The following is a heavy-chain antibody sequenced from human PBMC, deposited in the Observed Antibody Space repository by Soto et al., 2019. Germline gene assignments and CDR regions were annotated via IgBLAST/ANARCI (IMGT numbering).Heavy chain of an antibody. V-gene: IGHV4-59*01. CDR3: ARVSGYAFDY. J-gene: IGHJ4*02. D-gene: IGHD3-16*01. Sequence: SGTLSLTCTVSGGSISSYYWSWIRQPPGKGLEWIGYIYYSGSTNYNPSLKSRVTISVDTSKNQFSLKLSSVTAADTAVYYCARVSGYAFDYWGQGTLVTVSS. CDR2: IYYSGST. CDR1: GGSISSYY.